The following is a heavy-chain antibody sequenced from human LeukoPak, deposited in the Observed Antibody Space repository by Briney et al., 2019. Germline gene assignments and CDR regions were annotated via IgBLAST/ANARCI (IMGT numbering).Heavy chain of an antibody. CDR2: ISAYNGNT. V-gene: IGHV1-18*01. CDR1: GYTFTSYG. Sequence: GASVKVSCKASGYTFTSYGISWVRQAPGQGLEWXGWISAYNGNTXXARKXXXRVTMTTDTSTSTAYMELRSLRSDDTAVYYCARDRGIQLWLLWGQGTMVTVSS. J-gene: IGHJ3*01. CDR3: ARDRGIQLWLL. D-gene: IGHD5-18*01.